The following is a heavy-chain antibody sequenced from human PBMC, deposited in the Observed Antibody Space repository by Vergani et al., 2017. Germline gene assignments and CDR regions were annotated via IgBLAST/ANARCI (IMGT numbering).Heavy chain of an antibody. V-gene: IGHV4-59*01. J-gene: IGHJ5*02. Sequence: QVQLQESGPGLVTPSETLSLTCTVSGHSISSYYWSWIRQPPGKGLEWIGYIYYSGCTNYNPSLKSRVTISVDTSKNQFSLKLSSVTAADPAVYYCARGSDGDLRGLWVDPWGQGTLVTVSS. D-gene: IGHD4-17*01. CDR3: ARGSDGDLRGLWVDP. CDR1: GHSISSYY. CDR2: IYYSGCT.